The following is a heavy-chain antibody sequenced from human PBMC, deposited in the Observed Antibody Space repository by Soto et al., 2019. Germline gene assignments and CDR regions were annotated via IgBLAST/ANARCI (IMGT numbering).Heavy chain of an antibody. CDR2: IYHSGST. J-gene: IGHJ5*02. CDR1: GGSISSGGYS. CDR3: ARLSSGYYQLDP. Sequence: SEALSLTCAVSGGSISSGGYSWSWIRQPPGKGLEWIGYIYHSGSTYYNPSLKSRVTISVDRSKNQFSLKLSSVTAADTAVYYCARLSSGYYQLDPWGQGTLVTVSS. D-gene: IGHD3-22*01. V-gene: IGHV4-30-2*01.